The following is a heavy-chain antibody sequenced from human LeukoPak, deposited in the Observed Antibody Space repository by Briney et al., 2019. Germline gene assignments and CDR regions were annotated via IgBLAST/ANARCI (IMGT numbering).Heavy chain of an antibody. Sequence: GGSLRLSCAASGFTFSDYYMSWIRQAPGKGLEWVAYISSIGSTIYYADSVKGRFTISRDNAKNSLYLQMNSLRVEDTAVYYCAKDMKFRGPDAFDIWGQGTMVTVSS. J-gene: IGHJ3*02. CDR2: ISSIGSTI. CDR3: AKDMKFRGPDAFDI. CDR1: GFTFSDYY. D-gene: IGHD2-21*01. V-gene: IGHV3-11*01.